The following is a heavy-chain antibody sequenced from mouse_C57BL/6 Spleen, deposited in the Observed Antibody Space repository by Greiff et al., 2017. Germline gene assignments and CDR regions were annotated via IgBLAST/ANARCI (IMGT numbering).Heavy chain of an antibody. CDR2: ISSGSSTI. J-gene: IGHJ3*01. V-gene: IGHV5-17*01. CDR1: GFTFSDYG. CDR3: ARGGQLRLAWFAY. D-gene: IGHD3-2*02. Sequence: EVKLVESGGGLVKPGGSLKLSCAASGFTFSDYGMHWVRQAPEKGLEWVAYISSGSSTIYYADTVKGRFTFSRDNAKNTLCLQMTGLRSEDTAMYYCARGGQLRLAWFAYWGQGTLVTVSA.